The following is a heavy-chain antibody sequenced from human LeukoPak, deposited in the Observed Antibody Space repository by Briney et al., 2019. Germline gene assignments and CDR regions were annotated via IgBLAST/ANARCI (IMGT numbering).Heavy chain of an antibody. CDR2: ISGGGVTT. Sequence: GGSLRLSCVGSGFTSIAYALTWARQAPGKVLEWVSGISGGGVTTYYADSVKGRFTISRDNSKNTLYLQMNSLRADDTAIYYCARNQQLGGHSYYYYGMDVWGQGTTVTVSS. J-gene: IGHJ6*02. D-gene: IGHD3-16*01. V-gene: IGHV3-23*01. CDR3: ARNQQLGGHSYYYYGMDV. CDR1: GFTSIAYA.